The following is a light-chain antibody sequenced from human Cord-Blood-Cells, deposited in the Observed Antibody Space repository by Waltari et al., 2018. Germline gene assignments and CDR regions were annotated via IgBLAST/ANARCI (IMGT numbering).Light chain of an antibody. CDR1: QDISNY. CDR3: QQYDNLLTFT. V-gene: IGKV1-33*01. CDR2: DAS. J-gene: IGKJ3*01. Sequence: DIQMTQSPSSLSASVGDRVTITCQASQDISNYLNWYQQKQGKAPKLLIYDASNLETGVPSRFSGSGSGTDFTFTISSLQPEDIATYYCQQYDNLLTFTFGPGTKVDIK.